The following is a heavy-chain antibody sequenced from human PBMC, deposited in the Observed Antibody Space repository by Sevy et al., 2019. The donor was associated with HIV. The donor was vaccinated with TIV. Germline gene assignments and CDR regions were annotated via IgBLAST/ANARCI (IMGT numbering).Heavy chain of an antibody. CDR3: TRWSGSQSIFDY. Sequence: GGSLRLSCTASGFIFGDYGMSWVRQAPGKGLEWIAFFKSKIHGGTTENAASVKGRFTISRDDSKNIVYLQMSNLKTEDTAVYYCTRWSGSQSIFDYWDQGTLVTVSS. D-gene: IGHD1-26*01. CDR2: FKSKIHGGTT. CDR1: GFIFGDYG. V-gene: IGHV3-49*04. J-gene: IGHJ4*02.